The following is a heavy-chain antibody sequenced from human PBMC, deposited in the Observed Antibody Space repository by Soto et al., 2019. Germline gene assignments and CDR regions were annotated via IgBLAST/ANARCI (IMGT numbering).Heavy chain of an antibody. CDR2: ISSSSSYI. Sequence: PGGSLRLSCTASGFTFSSYSMNWVRQAPGKGLEWVSFISSSSSYIYYTDLVKGRFTISRDNAKNSLYLQMNSLRVEDTAVYYCARGRSGYSFDYWGQGTLVTVSS. D-gene: IGHD3-22*01. V-gene: IGHV3-21*01. CDR1: GFTFSSYS. CDR3: ARGRSGYSFDY. J-gene: IGHJ4*02.